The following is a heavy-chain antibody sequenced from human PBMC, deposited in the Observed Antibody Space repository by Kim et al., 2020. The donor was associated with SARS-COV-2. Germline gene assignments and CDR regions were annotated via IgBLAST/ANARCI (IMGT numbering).Heavy chain of an antibody. Sequence: ASVKVSCKASGYTFTNFYLHWVRQAPGQGLEWMGIINPSDGSTSYTPKFQGRLTMTRDTSTSTVYMELSSLRSEDTAVYYCARGSSSWWHYFDYWGQGTLGTVSS. CDR2: INPSDGST. V-gene: IGHV1-46*01. D-gene: IGHD6-13*01. CDR3: ARGSSSWWHYFDY. J-gene: IGHJ4*02. CDR1: GYTFTNFY.